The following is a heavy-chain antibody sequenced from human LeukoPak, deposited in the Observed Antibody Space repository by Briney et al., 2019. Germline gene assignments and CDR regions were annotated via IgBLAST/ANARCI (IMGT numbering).Heavy chain of an antibody. Sequence: GGSLRLSCAASGFTFSDCWIHWVRQAPGKGLVWVSRINNDGSHTIYADFVEGRFTVSRDNAKNTLYLQMNSLRAEDTAIYYCARGGGDHAFDIWGQGTMVTVSS. CDR3: ARGGGDHAFDI. CDR1: GFTFSDCW. CDR2: INNDGSHT. D-gene: IGHD2-21*02. J-gene: IGHJ3*02. V-gene: IGHV3-74*01.